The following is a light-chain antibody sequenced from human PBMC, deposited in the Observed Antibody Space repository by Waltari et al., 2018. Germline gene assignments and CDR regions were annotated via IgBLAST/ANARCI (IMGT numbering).Light chain of an antibody. Sequence: QSVLTQPPSASGTPGQRVTISCSGSSSNIGTNTVNWYQQLPGTAPKLLIYSNKGRPSGVPDRVSGSKSGTSASLAISGLQSEDEADYYCAAWDDSLNGPVFGGGTKLTVL. J-gene: IGLJ3*02. CDR3: AAWDDSLNGPV. V-gene: IGLV1-44*01. CDR2: SNK. CDR1: SSNIGTNT.